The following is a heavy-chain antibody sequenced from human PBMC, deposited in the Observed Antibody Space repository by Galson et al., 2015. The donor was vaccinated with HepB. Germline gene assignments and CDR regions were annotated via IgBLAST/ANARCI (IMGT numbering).Heavy chain of an antibody. V-gene: IGHV3-30*18. CDR1: GFTFSSYG. CDR2: ISYDGSNK. D-gene: IGHD3-22*01. CDR3: AKDRGYYPDY. J-gene: IGHJ4*02. Sequence: SLRLSCAASGFTFSSYGLHWVRQAPGKGLEWVAVISYDGSNKYYADSVKGRFTISRDNSKNTLYLQMNSLRAEDTAVYYCAKDRGYYPDYWGQGTLVTVSS.